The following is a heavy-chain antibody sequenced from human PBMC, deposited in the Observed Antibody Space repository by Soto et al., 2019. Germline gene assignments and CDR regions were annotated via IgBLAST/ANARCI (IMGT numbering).Heavy chain of an antibody. D-gene: IGHD3-16*01. CDR2: VFSGGNT. CDR1: GFTVSNNY. J-gene: IGHJ4*02. CDR3: AKGDFDS. V-gene: IGHV3-53*01. Sequence: PGGSLRLSCAASGFTVSNNYMSWVRQAPGKGLEWVAIVFSGGNTYHGDSVKGRFTVSRDNFKNTLDLQMNSLRAEDTAVYYCAKGDFDSWGQGTLVTVSS.